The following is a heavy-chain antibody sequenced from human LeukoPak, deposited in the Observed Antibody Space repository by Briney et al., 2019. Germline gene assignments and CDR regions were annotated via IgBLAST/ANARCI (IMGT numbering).Heavy chain of an antibody. J-gene: IGHJ4*02. D-gene: IGHD3-3*01. Sequence: TGGSLRLSCAASGFTFSSYSMNWVRQAPGKGLEWVSSISSSSSYIYYADSVKGRFTISRDNAKNSLYLQMNSLRAEDTAVYYCARLDTIFGVVIRPVGFDYWGQGTLVTVSS. CDR3: ARLDTIFGVVIRPVGFDY. V-gene: IGHV3-21*01. CDR2: ISSSSSYI. CDR1: GFTFSSYS.